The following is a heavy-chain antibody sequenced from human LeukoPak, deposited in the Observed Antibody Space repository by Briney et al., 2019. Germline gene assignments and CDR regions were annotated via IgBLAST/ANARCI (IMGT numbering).Heavy chain of an antibody. CDR2: ISYDGNNK. J-gene: IGHJ4*02. Sequence: GGSLRVSCAASRFTFTGYCMHWVRQAPGNGLEWVAVISYDGNNKYYVDSVKGRFTISRDNSKNTLYLQMNSLRPEDTAVYYCGEERSSSANYYLDFWGQGTMVTVSS. CDR1: RFTFTGYC. V-gene: IGHV3-30*18. D-gene: IGHD2-2*01. CDR3: GEERSSSANYYLDF.